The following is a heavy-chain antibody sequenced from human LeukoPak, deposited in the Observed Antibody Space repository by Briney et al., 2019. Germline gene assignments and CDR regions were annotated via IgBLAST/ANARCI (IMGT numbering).Heavy chain of an antibody. D-gene: IGHD3-10*02. CDR3: AELGITMIGGV. Sequence: GGSLRLSCAASGFTFSSYWMHWVRQAPGKGLVWVSRINSDGSSTTYVDSVKGRFTISRDNAKNTLYLQMNSLRAEDTAVYYCAELGITMIGGVWGKGTTVTISS. V-gene: IGHV3-74*01. J-gene: IGHJ6*04. CDR1: GFTFSSYW. CDR2: INSDGSST.